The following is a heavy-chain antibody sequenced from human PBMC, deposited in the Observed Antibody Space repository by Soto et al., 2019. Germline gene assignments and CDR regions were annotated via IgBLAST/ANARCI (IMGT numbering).Heavy chain of an antibody. V-gene: IGHV3-11*01. CDR1: GFTFSDYY. J-gene: IGHJ4*02. CDR3: ASTYDFWSALDY. D-gene: IGHD3-3*01. Sequence: GGSLRLSCAASGFTFSDYYMSWIRQAPGKGLEWVSYISSSGSTIYYADSVKGRFTISRDNAKNSLYLQMNSLRAEDTAVYYCASTYDFWSALDYWGQGTLVTVSS. CDR2: ISSSGSTI.